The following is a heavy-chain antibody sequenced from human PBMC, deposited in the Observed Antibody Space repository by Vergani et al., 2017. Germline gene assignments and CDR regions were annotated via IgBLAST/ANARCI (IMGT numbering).Heavy chain of an antibody. J-gene: IGHJ1*01. D-gene: IGHD1-1*01. V-gene: IGHV3-30*03. CDR1: GFTSSYYG. Sequence: QVHLVESGGGVVQPGRSLRLSCVVSGFTSSYYGMHVVRQAPGKGLEWVAVISYDGTQKYYAESVKGRFTISRDNSKSTLYLQMNSLRTEYTAVYYCATKSCGTPGCQIGYFREWGQGTLVTVSS. CDR2: ISYDGTQK. CDR3: ATKSCGTPGCQIGYFRE.